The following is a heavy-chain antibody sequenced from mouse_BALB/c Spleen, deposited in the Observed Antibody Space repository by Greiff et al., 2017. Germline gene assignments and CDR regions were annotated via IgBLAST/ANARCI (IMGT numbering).Heavy chain of an antibody. D-gene: IGHD1-2*01. V-gene: IGHV3-6*02. Sequence: EVKLVESGPGLVKPSQSLSLTCSVTGYSITSGYYWNWIRQFPGNKLEWMGYISYDGSNNYNPSLKNRISITRDTSKNQFFLKLNSVTTEDTATYYCASLLRLRIDYWGQGTTLTVSS. J-gene: IGHJ2*01. CDR3: ASLLRLRIDY. CDR1: GYSITSGYY. CDR2: ISYDGSN.